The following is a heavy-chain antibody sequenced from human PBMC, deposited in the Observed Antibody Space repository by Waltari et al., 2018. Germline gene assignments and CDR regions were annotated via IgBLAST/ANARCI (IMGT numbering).Heavy chain of an antibody. J-gene: IGHJ6*03. Sequence: QVQLQESGPGLVKPSETLSLTCTVSGGSISSYYWNWIRQPPGKGLEWIGYIYYSGSTNYNPSLKSRVTISVDTSKNQFSLKLSSVTAADTAVYYCARGRNDFWSGYYYMDVWGKGTTVTVSS. D-gene: IGHD3-3*01. CDR3: ARGRNDFWSGYYYMDV. CDR2: IYYSGST. CDR1: GGSISSYY. V-gene: IGHV4-59*01.